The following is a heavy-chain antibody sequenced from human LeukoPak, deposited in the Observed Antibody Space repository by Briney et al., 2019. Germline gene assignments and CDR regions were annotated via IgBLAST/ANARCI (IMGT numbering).Heavy chain of an antibody. D-gene: IGHD6-6*01. J-gene: IGHJ4*02. V-gene: IGHV3-48*03. CDR1: GFTFSGYE. Sequence: PGGSLRLSCAASGFTFSGYEMNWVRQAPGKGLEWVSCISSSGSTIYYADSVKGRFTISRDNAKNSLYLQMNSLRAEDTAVYYCALWKYGNSPLDFWGQGTLVTVSS. CDR2: ISSSGSTI. CDR3: ALWKYGNSPLDF.